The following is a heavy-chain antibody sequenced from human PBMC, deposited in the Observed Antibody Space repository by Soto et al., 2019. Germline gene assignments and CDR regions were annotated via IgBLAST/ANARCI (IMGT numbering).Heavy chain of an antibody. J-gene: IGHJ5*02. Sequence: QVQLQQWGAGLLKPSETLSLTCAVYGGSFSGYYWSWIRQPPGKGLEWIGEINHSGSTNYNPSLKSRVTISVDTSKNQFSLKLSSVTAADTAVYYCARGFRGYYYWFDPWGQGTLVTVSS. D-gene: IGHD3-22*01. CDR1: GGSFSGYY. CDR3: ARGFRGYYYWFDP. CDR2: INHSGST. V-gene: IGHV4-34*01.